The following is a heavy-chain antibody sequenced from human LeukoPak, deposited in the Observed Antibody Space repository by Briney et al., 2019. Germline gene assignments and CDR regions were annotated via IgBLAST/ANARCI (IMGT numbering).Heavy chain of an antibody. CDR1: GYTFTSYY. V-gene: IGHV1-46*01. D-gene: IGHD5-12*01. CDR2: INLSGGST. Sequence: ASVKVSCKASGYTFTSYYIHWVRQAPGQGLEWMGIINLSGGSTSYAQKFQGRVTMTRDTSTSTVYMELSSLRSEDTVLYYCARLPSGGSPPYYFDYWGQGTLVTVSS. J-gene: IGHJ4*02. CDR3: ARLPSGGSPPYYFDY.